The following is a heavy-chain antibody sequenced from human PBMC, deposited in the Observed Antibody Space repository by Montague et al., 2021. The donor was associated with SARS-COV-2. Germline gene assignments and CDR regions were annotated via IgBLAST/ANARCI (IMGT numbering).Heavy chain of an antibody. Sequence: PALVKPTQTLTQTCTVSGFSLNNRLGVTWIRQPPGKALEWLAHIFLNGEQSVTTSLKTRVTVSRDTSKNQVVLSMTNVDPADTATYYCARIRSDPPLLYLGVWDYYFDFWGKGILVSVSS. J-gene: IGHJ4*02. CDR1: GFSLNNRLG. CDR3: ARIRSDPPLLYLGVWDYYFDF. V-gene: IGHV2-26*01. CDR2: IFLNGEQ. D-gene: IGHD3-16*02.